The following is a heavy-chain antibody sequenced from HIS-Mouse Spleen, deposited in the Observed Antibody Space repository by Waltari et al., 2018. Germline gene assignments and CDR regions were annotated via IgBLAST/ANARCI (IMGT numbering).Heavy chain of an antibody. Sequence: QLQLQESGPGLVKPPETLSLTCTVSGGSISSSSYYWGWIRQPPGKGLEWIGSIYYSGSTYYNPSLKSRVTISVDTSKNQFSLKLSSVTAADTAVYYCARECADWYFDLWGRGTLVTVSS. CDR1: GGSISSSSYY. V-gene: IGHV4-39*07. CDR2: IYYSGST. J-gene: IGHJ2*01. CDR3: ARECADWYFDL.